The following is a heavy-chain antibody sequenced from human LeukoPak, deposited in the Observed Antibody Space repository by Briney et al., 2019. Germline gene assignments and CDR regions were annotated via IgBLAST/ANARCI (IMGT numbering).Heavy chain of an antibody. V-gene: IGHV3-23*01. J-gene: IGHJ4*02. CDR2: ISGSGST. D-gene: IGHD6-6*01. CDR3: AKFGSSSDNFDY. CDR1: GFTFSSYA. Sequence: GGSLRLSCVASGFTFSSYAITWVRQAPGKGLEWVSAISGSGSTYYADSVKGRFTISRDNSKNTLYLQMDSLRAEDTAVYYCAKFGSSSDNFDYWGQGTLVTVSS.